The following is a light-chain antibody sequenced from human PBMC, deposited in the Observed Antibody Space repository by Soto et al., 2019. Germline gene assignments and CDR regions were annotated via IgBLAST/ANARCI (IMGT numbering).Light chain of an antibody. CDR1: QNIDNY. CDR3: QQRSQWPPTWT. V-gene: IGKV3-11*01. J-gene: IGKJ1*01. CDR2: EAS. Sequence: EIVLTQSPDTLSLSPGERVTLSCRASQNIDNYLAWYQQKPGQAPRLLLYEASNRPTGIPSRFSGSGSGTDFTLTISSLEPDDFAVYYCQQRSQWPPTWTFGQGTKVEIK.